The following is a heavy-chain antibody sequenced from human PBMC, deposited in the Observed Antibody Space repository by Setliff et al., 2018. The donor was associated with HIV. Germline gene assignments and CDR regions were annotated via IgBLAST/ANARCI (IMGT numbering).Heavy chain of an antibody. V-gene: IGHV4-30-4*02. Sequence: SETLSLTCTVSGVSINSVLYSWTWIRQLPGKGLEWIGYIYYSGNTYYNPSLKSRLTISLETSKHQFSLKLSSVTAADTAVYYCARVQMAYAAFDVWGQGTMVTVSS. J-gene: IGHJ3*01. CDR3: ARVQMAYAAFDV. CDR1: GVSINSVLYS. CDR2: IYYSGNT. D-gene: IGHD4-17*01.